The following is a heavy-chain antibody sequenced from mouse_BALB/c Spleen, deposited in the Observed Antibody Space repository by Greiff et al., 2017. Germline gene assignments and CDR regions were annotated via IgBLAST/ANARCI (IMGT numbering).Heavy chain of an antibody. CDR2: IYPGDGDT. CDR1: GYTFTSYW. V-gene: IGHV1-87*01. D-gene: IGHD1-1*01. Sequence: QVQLQQSGAELARPGASVKLSCKASGYTFTSYWMQWVKQRPGQGLEWIGAIYPGDGDTRYTQKFKGKATLTADKSSSTAYMQLSSLASEDSAVYYCARGIYITTVVATPFDYWGQGTTLTVSS. CDR3: ARGIYITTVVATPFDY. J-gene: IGHJ2*01.